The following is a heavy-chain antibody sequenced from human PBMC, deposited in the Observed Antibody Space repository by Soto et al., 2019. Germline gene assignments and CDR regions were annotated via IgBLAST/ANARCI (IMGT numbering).Heavy chain of an antibody. Sequence: PGESLKISCKGSGYSFTSYWIGWVRQMPGKGLEWMGIIYPGDSDTRYSPSFQGQVTISADKSVSTAYLQWSSLKASDTAMYYCARHQIYCSGGSCYSPIAFVIWGQGTMVTVSS. V-gene: IGHV5-51*01. CDR3: ARHQIYCSGGSCYSPIAFVI. J-gene: IGHJ3*02. CDR1: GYSFTSYW. CDR2: IYPGDSDT. D-gene: IGHD2-15*01.